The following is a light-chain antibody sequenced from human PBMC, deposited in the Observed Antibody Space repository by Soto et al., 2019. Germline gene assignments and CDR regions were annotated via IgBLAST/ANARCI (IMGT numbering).Light chain of an antibody. CDR3: QQRSNWPRT. J-gene: IGKJ1*01. V-gene: IGKV3-15*01. CDR1: QSVSSK. Sequence: EIVMTQSPATLSLSPGQRATLSCRASQSVSSKLAWYQQRPGQAPRLLIYSASTRATGIPARFSGSGSGTEFTLTISSLEPEDFAVYYCQQRSNWPRTFGQGTKVDIK. CDR2: SAS.